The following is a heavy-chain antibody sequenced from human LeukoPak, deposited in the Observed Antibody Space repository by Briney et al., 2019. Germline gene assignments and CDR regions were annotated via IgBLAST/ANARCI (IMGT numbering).Heavy chain of an antibody. CDR3: AKGYCSSTSCYDGMDV. V-gene: IGHV1-2*04. CDR2: INPNSGGT. Sequence: ASVKVSCKASGYTFTGYYMHWVRQAPGQGLEWMGWINPNSGGTNYAQKFQGWVTMTRDTSISTAYMELSRLRSDDTAVYYCAKGYCSSTSCYDGMDVWGQRTTVTVSS. D-gene: IGHD2-2*01. J-gene: IGHJ6*02. CDR1: GYTFTGYY.